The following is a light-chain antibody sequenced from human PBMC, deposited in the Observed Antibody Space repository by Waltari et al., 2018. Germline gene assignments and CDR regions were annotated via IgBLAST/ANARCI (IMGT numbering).Light chain of an antibody. V-gene: IGKV3-15*01. J-gene: IGKJ1*01. CDR1: QSVSSS. CDR3: QQYSNWPMT. Sequence: EIVLTQSPATLSLSPGEMATLSCRASQSVSSSLAWYQQQPGQAPRLLIYGASSRATGIPDRFSGSGSGTDFTLTISSLEPEDFAVYYCQQYSNWPMTFGQGTKVEIK. CDR2: GAS.